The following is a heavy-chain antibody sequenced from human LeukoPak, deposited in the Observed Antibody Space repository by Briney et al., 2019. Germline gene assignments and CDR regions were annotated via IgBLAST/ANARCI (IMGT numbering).Heavy chain of an antibody. J-gene: IGHJ4*02. Sequence: GGSLRLSCAASGFTFSSYSINWVRQAPGKGLEWVSYISSTGSTIYYADSVKGRFTISRDNAKNSLYLQMNSLRAEDTAVYYCARDGRLSTSCSGYWGQGTLVTVSS. V-gene: IGHV3-48*04. D-gene: IGHD2-2*01. CDR3: ARDGRLSTSCSGY. CDR2: ISSTGSTI. CDR1: GFTFSSYS.